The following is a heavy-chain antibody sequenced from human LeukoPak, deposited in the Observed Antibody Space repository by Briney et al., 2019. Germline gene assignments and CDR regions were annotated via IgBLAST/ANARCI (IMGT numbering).Heavy chain of an antibody. V-gene: IGHV3-23*01. CDR2: ITDGGGGT. CDR1: EFSFSSYW. J-gene: IGHJ4*02. Sequence: PGGSLGPPCAASEFSFSSYWMTWVGRAPGKGLEWVSAITDGGGGTYYADSVKGRFTISRDNSKNTLSLQMDSLRGEDTAVYYCAKGFQIYYSEYWGQGSLVTVSS. D-gene: IGHD3-10*01. CDR3: AKGFQIYYSEY.